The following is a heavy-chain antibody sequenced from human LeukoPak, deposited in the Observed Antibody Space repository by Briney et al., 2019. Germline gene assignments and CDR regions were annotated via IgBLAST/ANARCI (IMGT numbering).Heavy chain of an antibody. V-gene: IGHV4-59*08. Sequence: SETLSLTCAVSGGSISNYYWTWIRQPPGKGLEWLGFIYNAATTNYNPSLKSRVTISVDTSKNQFSLRLSSVTAADSAVYYCARHRGNPFDYWGQGTLVTVSS. J-gene: IGHJ4*02. D-gene: IGHD4-23*01. CDR2: IYNAATT. CDR1: GGSISNYY. CDR3: ARHRGNPFDY.